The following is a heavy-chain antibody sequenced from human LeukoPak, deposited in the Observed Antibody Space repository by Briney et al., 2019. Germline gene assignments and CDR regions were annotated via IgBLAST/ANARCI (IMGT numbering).Heavy chain of an antibody. CDR2: INHSGST. D-gene: IGHD2-2*01. Sequence: SETLSLTCAVYGGSFSGYYWSWIRQPPGKGLEWIGEINHSGSTNYNPSLKSRVTISVDRSKNQFSLKLSSVTAADTAVYYCARGGGYCSSTSCHFDYWGQGTLVTVSS. V-gene: IGHV4-34*01. CDR3: ARGGGYCSSTSCHFDY. J-gene: IGHJ4*02. CDR1: GGSFSGYY.